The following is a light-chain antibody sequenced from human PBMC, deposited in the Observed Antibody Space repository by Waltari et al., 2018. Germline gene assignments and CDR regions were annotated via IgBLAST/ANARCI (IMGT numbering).Light chain of an antibody. CDR3: LSYSGRSDYV. CDR1: SPNVGGYNL. V-gene: IGLV2-23*02. Sequence: QSALTQPASVSGSPGQAITISCPGTSPNVGGYNLVSWYRQYPGKAPELMIFGVSARPSGISNRLSGSKSGNTATLTISGLQAEDEADYYCLSYSGRSDYVFGTGTRV. J-gene: IGLJ1*01. CDR2: GVS.